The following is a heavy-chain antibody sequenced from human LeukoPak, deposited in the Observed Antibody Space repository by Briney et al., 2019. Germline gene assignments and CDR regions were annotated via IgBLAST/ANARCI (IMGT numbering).Heavy chain of an antibody. CDR1: GFTFSNNY. D-gene: IGHD3-3*01. CDR3: ARLTSGNGLDV. CDR2: IYSGNRT. J-gene: IGHJ6*02. V-gene: IGHV3-66*04. Sequence: GGSLRLSCAASGFTFSNNYMTWVRQAPGKGLEWVSSIYSGNRTKSAESVKGRFIISRENSKNTLLFQMNSLRAEDTAVYYCARLTSGNGLDVWGQGTTVTVS.